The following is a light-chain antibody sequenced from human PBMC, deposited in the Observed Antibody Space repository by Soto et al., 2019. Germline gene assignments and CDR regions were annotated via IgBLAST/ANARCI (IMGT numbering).Light chain of an antibody. CDR2: KAS. CDR3: QQYNIYSRT. Sequence: QMTQSPSPLKDTLGDRFTITCRASQSISTWLAWYQQKPGKAPNLLIYKASSLKSGVPSRFSGSGSGTEFTLTISSLQPDDFTTYYCQQYNIYSRTFSQVTKVDIK. CDR1: QSISTW. J-gene: IGKJ1*01. V-gene: IGKV1-5*03.